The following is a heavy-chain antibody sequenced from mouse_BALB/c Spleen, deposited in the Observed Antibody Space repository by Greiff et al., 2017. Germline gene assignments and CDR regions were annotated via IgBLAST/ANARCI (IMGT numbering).Heavy chain of an antibody. D-gene: IGHD2-10*01. V-gene: IGHV1-69*02. Sequence: QVQLQQPGAELVRPGASVKLSCKASGYTFTSYWINWVKQRPGQGLEWIGNIYPSDSYTNYNQKFKDKATLTVDKSSSTTYMQLSSPTSEDSAVYYCTPSYYGNRGYFDVWGEGTTVTVSS. CDR1: GYTFTSYW. J-gene: IGHJ1*01. CDR2: IYPSDSYT. CDR3: TPSYYGNRGYFDV.